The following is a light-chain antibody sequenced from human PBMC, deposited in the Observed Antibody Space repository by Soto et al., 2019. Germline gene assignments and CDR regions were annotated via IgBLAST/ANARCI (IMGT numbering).Light chain of an antibody. V-gene: IGLV1-47*01. CDR3: AAWDDSLGGFYV. J-gene: IGLJ1*01. Sequence: QSVLTQPPSASGTPGQRVTISCSGSSSNIGSEYVVWYQHLPGTAPKLLIYRNNQRPSGVPDRFSGSKSGTSASLVISGLRSEDEAEYYCAAWDDSLGGFYVFGTGTKLTVL. CDR1: SSNIGSEY. CDR2: RNN.